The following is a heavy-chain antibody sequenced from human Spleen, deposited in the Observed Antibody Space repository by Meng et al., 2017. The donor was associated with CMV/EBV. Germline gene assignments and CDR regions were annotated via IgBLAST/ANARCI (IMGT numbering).Heavy chain of an antibody. CDR3: AREGGSSDGSYYYGMDV. D-gene: IGHD1-1*01. CDR1: GGSISSSSYY. CDR2: IYYSGST. Sequence: SETLSLTCTVSGGSISSSSYYWGWIRQPPGKGLEWIGYIYYSGSTNYNPSLKSRVTISVDTSKNQFSLKLSSVTAADTAVYYCAREGGSSDGSYYYGMDVWGQGTTVTVSS. J-gene: IGHJ6*02. V-gene: IGHV4-61*01.